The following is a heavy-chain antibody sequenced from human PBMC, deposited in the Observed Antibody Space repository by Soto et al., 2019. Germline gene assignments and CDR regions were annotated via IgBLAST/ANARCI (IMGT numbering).Heavy chain of an antibody. V-gene: IGHV4-59*11. Sequence: SETLSLTCSVSGDSINSRYWSWIRQPPGKGLEWIGYIDYVGSTNYAPSLQSRVTMSVDTSKNQVSLKLRYVTAADTAVYYCVRQRGNYFDFWGQGTLVPVS. CDR1: GDSINSRY. D-gene: IGHD3-10*01. CDR2: IDYVGST. CDR3: VRQRGNYFDF. J-gene: IGHJ4*02.